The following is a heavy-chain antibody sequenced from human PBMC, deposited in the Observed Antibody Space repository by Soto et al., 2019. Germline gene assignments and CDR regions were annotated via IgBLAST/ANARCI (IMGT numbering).Heavy chain of an antibody. CDR3: ARGSSSYYDYGMDV. J-gene: IGHJ6*02. CDR2: IYDSGST. V-gene: IGHV4-30-2*01. D-gene: IGHD6-6*01. Sequence: PSETLSLTCAVSGDSISRGGYPWTWIRQPPGKALEWIGNIYDSGSTSYNPSLKRRVTMSVDTSKNQFSLRLTSVTAADTAVYFCARGSSSYYDYGMDVWGQGTTVTVSS. CDR1: GDSISRGGYP.